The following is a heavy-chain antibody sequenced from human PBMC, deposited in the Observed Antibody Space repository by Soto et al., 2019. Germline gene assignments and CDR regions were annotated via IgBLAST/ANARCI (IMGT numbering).Heavy chain of an antibody. CDR1: GYTFTSYA. D-gene: IGHD1-26*01. CDR3: ASTKRGGARGYYYYGMDF. Sequence: ASVKVSCKASGYTFTSYAMHWVRQAPGQRLEWMGWINAGNGNTKYSQEFQGRVTITRDTSASTAYMEPSNLRSEDPAVYYCASTKRGGARGYYYYGMDFWGQGTTVTVSS. J-gene: IGHJ6*02. CDR2: INAGNGNT. V-gene: IGHV1-3*01.